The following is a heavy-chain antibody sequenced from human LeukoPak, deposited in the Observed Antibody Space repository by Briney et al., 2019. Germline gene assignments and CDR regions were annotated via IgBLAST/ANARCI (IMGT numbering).Heavy chain of an antibody. J-gene: IGHJ4*02. CDR1: GYTFTSYG. Sequence: WASVKVSCKASGYTFTSYGISWVRQAPGQGLEWMGWINPTSGGTNYAQKFQGRVTMTRDTSIRTAYMELTRLRSDDTAVYYCALGLTYYYDSNGSDHWGQGTLVTVSS. CDR3: ALGLTYYYDSNGSDH. CDR2: INPTSGGT. V-gene: IGHV1-2*02. D-gene: IGHD3-22*01.